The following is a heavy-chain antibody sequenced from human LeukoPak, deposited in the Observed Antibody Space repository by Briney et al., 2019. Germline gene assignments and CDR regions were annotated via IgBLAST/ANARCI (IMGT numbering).Heavy chain of an antibody. CDR1: GFTFSSFV. CDR2: ISGSGDST. Sequence: PVGSLRLSCAASGFTFSSFVMSWVRQAPGMGPEWVSAISGSGDSTYYADSVKGRFTISRDNSKNTLHLQMNSLRAEDTAVYYCAKCLDAFDIWGQGTMVTVSS. J-gene: IGHJ3*02. V-gene: IGHV3-23*01. CDR3: AKCLDAFDI.